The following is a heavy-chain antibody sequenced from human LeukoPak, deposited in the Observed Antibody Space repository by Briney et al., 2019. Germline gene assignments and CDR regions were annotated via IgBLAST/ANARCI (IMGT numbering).Heavy chain of an antibody. Sequence: PSETLSPTAPAPVGSITRGGSSWSWFRHPPGKGREGMGRIYTSGSTNYNPSLKSRVTISVDTSKNQFSLKLSSVTAADTAVYYCARAGGSYRSYAFDIWGQGTMVTVSS. J-gene: IGHJ3*02. CDR3: ARAGGSYRSYAFDI. CDR2: IYTSGST. CDR1: VGSITRGGSS. D-gene: IGHD1-26*01. V-gene: IGHV4-61*02.